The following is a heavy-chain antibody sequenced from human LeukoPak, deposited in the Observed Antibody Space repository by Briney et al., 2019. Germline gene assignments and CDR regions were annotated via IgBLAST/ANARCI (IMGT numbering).Heavy chain of an antibody. D-gene: IGHD3-10*01. CDR2: IYYSGST. V-gene: IGHV4-59*01. Sequence: ASETLSLTCAVSGGSISSYYWSWIRQPPGKGLEWIGYIYYSGSTNYNPSLKSRVTISVDTSKNQFSLKLSSVTAADTALYYCATSYYYGSGSYHPFDYWGQGTLVTVSS. CDR3: ATSYYYGSGSYHPFDY. CDR1: GGSISSYY. J-gene: IGHJ4*02.